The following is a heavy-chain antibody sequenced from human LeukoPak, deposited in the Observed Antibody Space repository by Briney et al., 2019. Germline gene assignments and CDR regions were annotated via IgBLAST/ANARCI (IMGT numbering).Heavy chain of an antibody. CDR3: ASIAAAGPPLFDY. V-gene: IGHV4-59*01. CDR2: IYYSGGT. J-gene: IGHJ4*02. Sequence: PSETLSLTCTVSGGSISSYYWSWIRQPPGKGLEWIGYIYYSGGTNYNPSLKSRVTISVDTSKNQFSLKLSSVTAADTAVYYCASIAAAGPPLFDYWGQGTLVTVSS. D-gene: IGHD6-13*01. CDR1: GGSISSYY.